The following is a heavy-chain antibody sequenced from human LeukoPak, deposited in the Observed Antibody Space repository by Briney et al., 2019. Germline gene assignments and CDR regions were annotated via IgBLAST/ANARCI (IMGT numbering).Heavy chain of an antibody. CDR3: ARGPLYDC. CDR2: IKQDAAEI. Sequence: GGSLRLSCAASGFSFSRHWMGWVRQAPGKGLEWVANIKQDAAEIHYVGSVKGRFTISRDDAKNSLYLQMNSLRAEDTAVYYCARGPLYDCWGQGTLVTVSS. J-gene: IGHJ4*02. CDR1: GFSFSRHW. V-gene: IGHV3-7*01.